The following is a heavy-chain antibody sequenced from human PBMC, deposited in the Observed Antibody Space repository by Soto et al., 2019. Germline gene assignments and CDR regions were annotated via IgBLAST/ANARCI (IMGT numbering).Heavy chain of an antibody. Sequence: QVQLVESGGGVVQPGRSLRLSCAASGFTFSIYGMHWVRQAPGKGLEWVAVISYDGSNKYYADSVKGRFTISRDNSKNTLYLQMNSLGGEDTAVYYCAKETVEYYFDYWGQGTLVTVSS. CDR2: ISYDGSNK. V-gene: IGHV3-30*18. CDR1: GFTFSIYG. J-gene: IGHJ4*02. D-gene: IGHD3-3*01. CDR3: AKETVEYYFDY.